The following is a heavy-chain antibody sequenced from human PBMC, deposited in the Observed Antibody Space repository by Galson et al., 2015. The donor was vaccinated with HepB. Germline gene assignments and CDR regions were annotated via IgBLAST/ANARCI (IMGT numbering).Heavy chain of an antibody. CDR3: ARDGDYYDSSGYSDVPGSYYYYYMDV. D-gene: IGHD3-22*01. J-gene: IGHJ6*03. CDR1: GGTFSSYA. CDR2: IIPIFGTA. V-gene: IGHV1-69*13. Sequence: SVKVSCKASGGTFSSYAISWVRQAPGQGLEWMGGIIPIFGTANYAQKFQGRVTITADESTSTAYMELSSLRSEDTAVYYCARDGDYYDSSGYSDVPGSYYYYYMDVWGKGTTVTVSS.